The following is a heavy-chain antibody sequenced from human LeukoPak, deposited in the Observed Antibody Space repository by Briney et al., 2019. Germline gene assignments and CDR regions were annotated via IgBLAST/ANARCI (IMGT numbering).Heavy chain of an antibody. CDR3: AKGKESGSNRARLYDY. Sequence: GGSLRLSCAASGFTFSSYAMSWVRQAPGKGLEWVSAISVSRATIFYADSVKGRFTIYRDNSKNTLYLQMNRLRAEDTDIYHCAKGKESGSNRARLYDYWGQATLVTVSS. D-gene: IGHD1-26*01. CDR1: GFTFSSYA. CDR2: ISVSRATI. V-gene: IGHV3-23*01. J-gene: IGHJ4*02.